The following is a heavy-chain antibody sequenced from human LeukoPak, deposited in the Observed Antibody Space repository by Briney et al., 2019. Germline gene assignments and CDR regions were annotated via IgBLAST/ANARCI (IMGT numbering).Heavy chain of an antibody. V-gene: IGHV3-74*01. CDR1: GFTFSNYW. Sequence: PGGSLRLSCAASGFTFSNYWVHWVRQAPGKGLVWVSRINNDGSSTIYADSVKGRFTISRDNAKNTLYLQMNSLRAEDTAVYYCAGDLRYYYDSSGYYFDYWGQGALVTVSS. J-gene: IGHJ4*02. CDR2: INNDGSST. D-gene: IGHD3-22*01. CDR3: AGDLRYYYDSSGYYFDY.